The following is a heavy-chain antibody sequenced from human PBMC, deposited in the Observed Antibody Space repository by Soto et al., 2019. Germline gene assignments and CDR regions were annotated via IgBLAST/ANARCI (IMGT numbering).Heavy chain of an antibody. J-gene: IGHJ4*02. V-gene: IGHV3-9*01. CDR1: GFACDDYT. Sequence: EMQLVESGGGLKQPGRSLSLSCAASGFACDDYTMHWVRQGPGKGLDWVSGISWNSGIIDYAASVKGRFTVSRDNAKNSLYLHMNSLNFEDTALYFCAKEGEYYFDSLGRGILVAVSS. CDR2: ISWNSGII. CDR3: AKEGEYYFDS. D-gene: IGHD3-10*01.